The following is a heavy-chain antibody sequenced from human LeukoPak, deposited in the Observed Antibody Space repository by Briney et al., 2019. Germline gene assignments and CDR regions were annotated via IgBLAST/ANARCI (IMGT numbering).Heavy chain of an antibody. J-gene: IGHJ4*02. CDR3: ARDERLYDILTGYYY. Sequence: GGSLRLSCAASGFTFDDYGMSWVRQAPGKGLEWVSGINWNGGSTGYADSVKGRFTISRDNAKNSLYLQMNSLRAEDTALYYCARDERLYDILTGYYYWGQGTLVTVSS. V-gene: IGHV3-20*04. D-gene: IGHD3-9*01. CDR1: GFTFDDYG. CDR2: INWNGGST.